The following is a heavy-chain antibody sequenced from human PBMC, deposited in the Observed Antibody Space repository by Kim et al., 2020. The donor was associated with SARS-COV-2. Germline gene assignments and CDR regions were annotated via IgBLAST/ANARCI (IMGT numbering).Heavy chain of an antibody. CDR2: IYHSGST. CDR3: ARGGIEMATTDFDY. V-gene: IGHV4-4*02. CDR1: GGSISSSNW. D-gene: IGHD5-12*01. Sequence: SETLSLTCAVSGGSISSSNWWSWVRQPPGKGLEWIGEIYHSGSTNYTPSLKSRVTISVDKSKNQFSLKLSSVTAADTAVYYCARGGIEMATTDFDYWGQGTLVTVSS. J-gene: IGHJ4*02.